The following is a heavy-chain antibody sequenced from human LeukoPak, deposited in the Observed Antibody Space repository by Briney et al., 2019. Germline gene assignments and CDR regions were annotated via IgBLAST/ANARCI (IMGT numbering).Heavy chain of an antibody. CDR2: IYYSGST. CDR3: AVDHYGSGSYGIDY. Sequence: SETLSLTCAVSGGSISSSSYYWGWIRQPPGKGLEWIGSIYYSGSTYYNPSLKSRVTISVDTSKNQFSLKLSSVTAADTAVYYCAVDHYGSGSYGIDYWGQGTLVTVSS. CDR1: GGSISSSSYY. J-gene: IGHJ4*02. V-gene: IGHV4-39*07. D-gene: IGHD3-10*01.